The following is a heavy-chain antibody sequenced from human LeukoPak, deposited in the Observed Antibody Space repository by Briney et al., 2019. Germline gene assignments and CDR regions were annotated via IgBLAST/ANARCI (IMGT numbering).Heavy chain of an antibody. Sequence: SETLSLTCTVSGGSISSGSYYWSWIRQPAGKGLEWIGRIYTSGSTNYNPSLKSRVTISVDTSKNQFSLKLSSVTAADTALYYCARAKAAAGTGYYYYYYMDVWGKGTTVTISS. V-gene: IGHV4-61*02. CDR2: IYTSGST. D-gene: IGHD6-13*01. CDR3: ARAKAAAGTGYYYYYYMDV. J-gene: IGHJ6*03. CDR1: GGSISSGSYY.